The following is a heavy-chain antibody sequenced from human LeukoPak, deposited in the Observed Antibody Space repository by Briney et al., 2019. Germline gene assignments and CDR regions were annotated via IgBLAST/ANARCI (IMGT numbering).Heavy chain of an antibody. CDR3: AKDMYYDSSAPFDY. CDR2: ISGSGGST. D-gene: IGHD3-22*01. J-gene: IGHJ4*02. Sequence: GGSLRLSCAASGFTFSSYAMSWVRQAPGKGLEWVSAISGSGGSTYYADSVKGRFTISGDNSKNTLYLQMNSLRAEDTAVYYCAKDMYYDSSAPFDYWGQGTLVTVSS. V-gene: IGHV3-23*01. CDR1: GFTFSSYA.